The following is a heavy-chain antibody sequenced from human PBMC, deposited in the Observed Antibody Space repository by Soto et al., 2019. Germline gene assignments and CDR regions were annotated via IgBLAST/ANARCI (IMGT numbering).Heavy chain of an antibody. CDR2: IIPIFGTA. Sequence: GASVKVSCKASGGTFSSYAISWVRQAPGQGLEWMGGIIPIFGTANYAQKFQGRVTITADESTSTAYMELSSLRSEDTAVYCCARSLTIFGPRGFDYWGQGTLVTVSS. V-gene: IGHV1-69*13. CDR3: ARSLTIFGPRGFDY. J-gene: IGHJ4*02. D-gene: IGHD3-3*01. CDR1: GGTFSSYA.